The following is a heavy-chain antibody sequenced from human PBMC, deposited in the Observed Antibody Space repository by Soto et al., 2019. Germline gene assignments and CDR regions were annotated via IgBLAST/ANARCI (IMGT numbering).Heavy chain of an antibody. CDR3: ARAGITMIVVAPDY. Sequence: PGGSLRLSCAASGFTFSSYAMHWVRQAPGKGLEWVAVISYDGSNKYYADSVKGRFTISRDNSKNTLYLQMNSLRAEDTAVYYCARAGITMIVVAPDYWGQGTLVTVSS. CDR1: GFTFSSYA. D-gene: IGHD3-22*01. V-gene: IGHV3-30-3*01. J-gene: IGHJ4*02. CDR2: ISYDGSNK.